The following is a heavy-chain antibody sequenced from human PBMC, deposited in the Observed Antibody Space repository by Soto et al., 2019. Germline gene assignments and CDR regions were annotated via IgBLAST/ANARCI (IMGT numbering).Heavy chain of an antibody. J-gene: IGHJ4*02. CDR1: GGSISSSRFY. CDR3: ARGFGEFPTTSSWVY. Sequence: QLQLQGSGPGLVKPSETLSLTCTVSGGSISSSRFYWGWIRQPPGKGLEWIGSIYYSGNTYYNPSLKSRVTISVDTSKSQFSLTLSSVTAADTAVYYFARGFGEFPTTSSWVYWGQGTLVTVSS. CDR2: IYYSGNT. D-gene: IGHD3-10*01. V-gene: IGHV4-39*01.